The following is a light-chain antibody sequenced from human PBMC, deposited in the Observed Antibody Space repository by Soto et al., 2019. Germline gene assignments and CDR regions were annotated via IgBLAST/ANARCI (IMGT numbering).Light chain of an antibody. CDR3: QQLNTFPVT. CDR2: ASS. Sequence: DIQLTQSPSFLSASVGDRVTISCRASQGISSYLAWYQQTPGKAPKLLIYASSTLQSGVPSRFSVSVSGTEFTLTIGSLQPEDFATYYCQQLNTFPVTFGQGTRRDI. V-gene: IGKV1-9*01. CDR1: QGISSY. J-gene: IGKJ5*01.